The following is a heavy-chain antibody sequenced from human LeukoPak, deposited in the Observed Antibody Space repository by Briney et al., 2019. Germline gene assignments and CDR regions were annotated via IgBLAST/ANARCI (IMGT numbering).Heavy chain of an antibody. CDR2: ISFDGSKE. CDR1: GFTFSSYA. D-gene: IGHD3-22*01. J-gene: IGHJ4*02. Sequence: GGSLRLSCAASGFTFSSYAMQWVRQAPGKGLEWVALISFDGSKEYYADSVKGRFTISRDKSKNTLHLPMNNLRAEDTAVYYCAKERRGYYSEYWGQGTQVTVSS. CDR3: AKERRGYYSEY. V-gene: IGHV3-30*02.